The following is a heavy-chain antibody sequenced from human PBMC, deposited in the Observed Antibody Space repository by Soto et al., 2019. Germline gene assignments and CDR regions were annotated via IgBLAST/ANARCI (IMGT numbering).Heavy chain of an antibody. J-gene: IGHJ4*02. CDR2: GVPVFGTP. Sequence: VQLVQSGAEVKKPGSSVKVSCKTSGDSFGTFAINWIRQAPGRGLEWLGGGVPVFGTPNYAPDFQGRVTRTAGEAANTSFMEVISLRSDDAAIYYCATTSRGYTAFFEFWGLGTLVIVSS. CDR1: GDSFGTFA. CDR3: ATTSRGYTAFFEF. D-gene: IGHD5-12*01. V-gene: IGHV1-69*12.